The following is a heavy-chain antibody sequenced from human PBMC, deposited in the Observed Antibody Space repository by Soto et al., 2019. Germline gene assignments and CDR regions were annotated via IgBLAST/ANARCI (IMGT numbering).Heavy chain of an antibody. D-gene: IGHD3-3*01. CDR2: ISGSGGST. V-gene: IGHV3-23*01. CDR1: GFTFSSYA. J-gene: IGHJ6*02. CDR3: AKIGTQDYDFWSGSFGYYGMDV. Sequence: EVQLLESGGGLVQPGGSLRLSCAASGFTFSSYAMSWVRQAPGKGLEWVSAISGSGGSTYYADSVKGRFTISRDNSKNTLYLQMNSLRAEDTAVYYCAKIGTQDYDFWSGSFGYYGMDVWGQGTTVTVSS.